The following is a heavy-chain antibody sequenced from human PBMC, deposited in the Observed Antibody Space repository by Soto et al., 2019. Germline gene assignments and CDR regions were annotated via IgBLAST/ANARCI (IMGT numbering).Heavy chain of an antibody. J-gene: IGHJ5*02. V-gene: IGHV4-30-2*01. CDR1: GGSISSGGYS. CDR2: IYHSGST. CDR3: ARVPGP. Sequence: QLQLQESGSGLVKPSQTLSLTCAVSGGSISSGGYSWSWIRQPPGKGLEWIGYIYHSGSTYYNPSLXCXXTISVDRSKNHFSPKLSSVTPADTAVSYCARVPGPGGQGTLVTVSS.